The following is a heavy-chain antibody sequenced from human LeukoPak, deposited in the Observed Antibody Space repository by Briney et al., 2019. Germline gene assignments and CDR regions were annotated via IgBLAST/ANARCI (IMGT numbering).Heavy chain of an antibody. J-gene: IGHJ4*02. CDR1: GFTFSSYW. Sequence: GGSMRLSCAASGFTFSSYWMYWVRQAPGKGLVWVSRINSDESSTSYADSVRGRFTISRDSAKNTLYLQMNRLRAEDTAVYYCAKGTTGSSWSSSYYSGQGTLVTVSS. CDR3: AKGTTGSSWSSSYY. D-gene: IGHD6-13*01. CDR2: INSDESST. V-gene: IGHV3-74*01.